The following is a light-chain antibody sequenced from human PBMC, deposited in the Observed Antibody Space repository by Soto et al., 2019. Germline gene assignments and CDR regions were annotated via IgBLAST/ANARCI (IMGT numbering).Light chain of an antibody. CDR2: TNH. CDR3: VSWDDSLTAVV. CDR1: TSNIGSNP. V-gene: IGLV1-44*01. Sequence: QSVLTQPPSASGTPGQRVTISCSGSTSNIGSNPVNWYQLLPGSAPKLLIYTNHQRPSGVPDRFSGSKSGTSASLAISGLQSEDEAHYYCVSWDDSLTAVVFGGGTKLTVL. J-gene: IGLJ2*01.